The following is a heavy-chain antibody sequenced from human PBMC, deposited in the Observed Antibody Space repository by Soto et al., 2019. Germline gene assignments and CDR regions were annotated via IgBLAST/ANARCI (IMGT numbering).Heavy chain of an antibody. J-gene: IGHJ4*02. CDR1: GFTFSSYA. CDR2: ISGSGGST. CDR3: AKGPGSLSVTTEYYFDY. Sequence: GESLKISCAASGFTFSSYAMSWVRQAPGKGLEWVSAISGSGGSTYYADSVKGRFTISRDNSKNTLYLQMNSLRADDTAVYYCAKGPGSLSVTTEYYFDYWGQGTLVTVSS. V-gene: IGHV3-23*01. D-gene: IGHD4-17*01.